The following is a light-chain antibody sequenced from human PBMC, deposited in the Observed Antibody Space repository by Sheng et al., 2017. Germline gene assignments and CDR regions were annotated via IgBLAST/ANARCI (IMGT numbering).Light chain of an antibody. CDR2: AAS. CDR3: QQTSKIPIT. CDR1: QPISSY. J-gene: IGKJ3*01. V-gene: IGKV1-39*01. Sequence: DIQMTQSPSSLSASVGDRVTITCRASQPISSYLNWYQQKPGKAPELLIYAASTLQTGVPSRFSGRGYGTDFTLTISSLQPEDFATYYCQQTSKIPITFGPGTDSGYQT.